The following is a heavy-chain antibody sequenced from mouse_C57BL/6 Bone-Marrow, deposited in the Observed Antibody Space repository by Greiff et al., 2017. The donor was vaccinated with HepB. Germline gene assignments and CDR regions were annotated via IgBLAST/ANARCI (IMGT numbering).Heavy chain of an antibody. J-gene: IGHJ1*03. D-gene: IGHD1-1*01. V-gene: IGHV1-85*01. CDR3: ARSPPITTVVAYPFDV. CDR2: IYPRDGST. Sequence: VKLVESGPELVKPGASVKLSCKASGYTFTSYDINWVKQRPGQGLEWIGWIYPRDGSTKYNEKFKGKATLTVDTSSSTAYMELHSLTSEDSAVYFCARSPPITTVVAYPFDVWGTGTTVTVSS. CDR1: GYTFTSYD.